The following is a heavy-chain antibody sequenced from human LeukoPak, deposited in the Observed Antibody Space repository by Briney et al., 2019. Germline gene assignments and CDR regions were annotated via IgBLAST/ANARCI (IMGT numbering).Heavy chain of an antibody. Sequence: SETLSLTCAVYGGSFSGYYWSWIRQPPGKGLEWIGEINHSGSTNYNPSLKSRVTISVDTSKNQFSLKLSSVTAADTAIYYCARGAASGFSTGWYFDLWGRGTLVTVTS. CDR1: GGSFSGYY. CDR3: ARGAASGFSTGWYFDL. D-gene: IGHD3/OR15-3a*01. V-gene: IGHV4-34*01. J-gene: IGHJ2*01. CDR2: INHSGST.